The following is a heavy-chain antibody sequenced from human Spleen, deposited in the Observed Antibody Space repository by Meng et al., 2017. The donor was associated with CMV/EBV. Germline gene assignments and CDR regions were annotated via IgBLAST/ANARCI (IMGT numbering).Heavy chain of an antibody. CDR2: IIPIIGIP. CDR3: ARGGCGFNGSFDP. CDR1: RDAFCSYA. D-gene: IGHD2-21*01. V-gene: IGHV1-69*10. Sequence: TVSRDAFCSYALRWLRQDPRQWLEWMAEIIPIIGIPSYAQQFPGSVAITADQSSRTAYIELGTLTSVDTAAYYCARGGCGFNGSFDPWGQGTLVTVSS. J-gene: IGHJ5*02.